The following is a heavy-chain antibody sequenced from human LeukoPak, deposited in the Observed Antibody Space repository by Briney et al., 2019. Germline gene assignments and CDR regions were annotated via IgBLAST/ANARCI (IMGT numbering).Heavy chain of an antibody. Sequence: PSETLSLTCTVSGGSISSSSYYWGWIRQPPGNGLEWIGEINHSGSTNYNPSLKSRVTISVDTSKNQFSLKLSSVTAADTAVYYCARGRIELRFLEWLPTYYYYMDVWGKGTTVTVSS. V-gene: IGHV4-39*07. CDR2: INHSGST. CDR1: GGSISSSSYY. D-gene: IGHD3-3*01. CDR3: ARGRIELRFLEWLPTYYYYMDV. J-gene: IGHJ6*03.